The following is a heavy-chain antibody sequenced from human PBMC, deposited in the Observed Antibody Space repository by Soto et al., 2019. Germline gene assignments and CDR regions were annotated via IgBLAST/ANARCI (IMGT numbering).Heavy chain of an antibody. J-gene: IGHJ5*02. CDR3: ARDNGIAGSLDP. CDR1: GFTFSSYS. V-gene: IGHV3-48*02. D-gene: IGHD6-13*01. CDR2: ISISSRTI. Sequence: GASLRLSCAASGFTFSSYSMNWVRQPPGKGLELVSYISISSRTIYYADSVKGRFTISRDDAKNSLYLQMNSLRDEDTSVYYCARDNGIAGSLDPSGQRTLVNVSS.